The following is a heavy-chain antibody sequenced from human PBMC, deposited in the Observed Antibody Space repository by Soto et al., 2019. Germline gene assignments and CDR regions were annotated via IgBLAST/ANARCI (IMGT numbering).Heavy chain of an antibody. J-gene: IGHJ6*02. Sequence: ASVKVSCKASGYTFTSYGISWVRQAPGQGLEWMGWISAYNGNTSYAQKLQGRVTMTTDTSTSTAYMELRSLRSDDTAVYYCARDDTIFGVVIIGVYYYGMDVWGQGTTVTVSS. D-gene: IGHD3-3*01. CDR1: GYTFTSYG. CDR2: ISAYNGNT. V-gene: IGHV1-18*04. CDR3: ARDDTIFGVVIIGVYYYGMDV.